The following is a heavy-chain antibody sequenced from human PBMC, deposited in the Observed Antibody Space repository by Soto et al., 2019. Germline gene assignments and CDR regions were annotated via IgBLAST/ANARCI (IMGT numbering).Heavy chain of an antibody. CDR2: ITWDGGRT. CDR3: AKASMDQRSAYPTHHWFDT. D-gene: IGHD3-3*01. CDR1: GFTFDDYT. Sequence: GGSLRLSCAASGFTFDDYTMYWVRQGPGKGLEWVSLITWDGGRTSYADSVKGRFTISRDNNKDSLYLQMNSLKTEDTALYYCAKASMDQRSAYPTHHWFDTWGQGTLVTVSS. J-gene: IGHJ5*02. V-gene: IGHV3-43*01.